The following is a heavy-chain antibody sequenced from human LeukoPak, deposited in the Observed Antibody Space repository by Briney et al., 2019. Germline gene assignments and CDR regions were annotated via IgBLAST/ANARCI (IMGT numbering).Heavy chain of an antibody. D-gene: IGHD3-22*01. CDR3: ARVSPPRHREYYYDSSGYYLNDY. CDR1: GYTFTGYY. V-gene: IGHV1-2*02. CDR2: INPNSGGT. Sequence: ASVKVSCKASGYTFTGYYMHWVRQAPGQGLEWMGWINPNSGGTNYAQKFQGRVTMTRDTSISTAYMELSRLRSDDTAVYYCARVSPPRHREYYYDSSGYYLNDYWGQGTLVTVSS. J-gene: IGHJ4*02.